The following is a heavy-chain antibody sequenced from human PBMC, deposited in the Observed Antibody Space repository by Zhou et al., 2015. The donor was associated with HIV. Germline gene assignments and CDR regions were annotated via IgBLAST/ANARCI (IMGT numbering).Heavy chain of an antibody. J-gene: IGHJ4*02. CDR2: IIPILGIA. D-gene: IGHD3-22*01. CDR1: GGTFSSYT. Sequence: QVQLVQSGAEVKKPGSSVKVSCKASGGTFSSYTISWVRQAPGQGLEWMGRIIPILGIANYAQKFQGRVTITADKSTSTAYMELSSLRSEDTAVYYCASLSGVERRTYYYDSSGSSHRRRDYWGQGTLVTVSS. CDR3: ASLSGVERRTYYYDSSGSSHRRRDY. V-gene: IGHV1-69*02.